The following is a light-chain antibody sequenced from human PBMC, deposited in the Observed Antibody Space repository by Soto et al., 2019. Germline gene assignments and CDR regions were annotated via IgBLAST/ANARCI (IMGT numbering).Light chain of an antibody. V-gene: IGLV2-14*03. J-gene: IGLJ1*01. CDR2: DVS. CDR3: SSYTSSSTYV. Sequence: SALTQPASVSGSPGKSITISCTGTSSDVGGYNYVSWYQQHPGKVPKLMIYDVSNRPSGVSNRFSGSKSGNTASLTISGLQAEDEADYYCSSYTSSSTYVFGIGTKVTVL. CDR1: SSDVGGYNY.